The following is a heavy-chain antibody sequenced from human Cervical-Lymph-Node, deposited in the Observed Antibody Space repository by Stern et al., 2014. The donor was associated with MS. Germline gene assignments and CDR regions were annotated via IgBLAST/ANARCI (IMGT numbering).Heavy chain of an antibody. D-gene: IGHD5-18*01. Sequence: QVQLVESGAEVKKPGASVTVSCKASGYTFTTYSINWVRQAPGQGLEWMRIINPSVGTTSSAQKFQGRVTLTRDTSTSTVYMELNSLRSEDTAVYYCAREHSAMAFGYWGQGTLVTVSS. CDR3: AREHSAMAFGY. J-gene: IGHJ4*02. CDR2: INPSVGTT. CDR1: GYTFTTYS. V-gene: IGHV1-46*01.